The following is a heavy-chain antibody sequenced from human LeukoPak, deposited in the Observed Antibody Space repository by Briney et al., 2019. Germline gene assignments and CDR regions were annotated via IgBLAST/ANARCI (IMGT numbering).Heavy chain of an antibody. CDR3: ASTAYGGNSYDY. CDR2: IYYSGST. CDR1: AGSISPYY. V-gene: IGHV4-59*01. D-gene: IGHD4-23*01. J-gene: IGHJ4*02. Sequence: SETLSLTCTVSAGSISPYYWSWIRQPPGKGLEWIGYIYYSGSTNYNPSLKSRVTISVDTSKNQFSLKLSSVTAADTAVYYCASTAYGGNSYDYWAREPWSPSPQ.